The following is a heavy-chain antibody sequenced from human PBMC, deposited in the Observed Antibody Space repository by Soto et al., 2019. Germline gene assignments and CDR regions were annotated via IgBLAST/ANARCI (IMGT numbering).Heavy chain of an antibody. D-gene: IGHD6-6*01. CDR1: GGSISSGGYY. CDR2: IYYSGRT. V-gene: IGHV4-31*03. J-gene: IGHJ4*02. Sequence: QVQLQESGPGLVKPSQTLSLTCTVSGGSISSGGYYWSWIRQHPGKGLEWIGYIYYSGRTYYIPSLKSRVTISVDTSKNQFSLKLSSVTAADTAVYYCAAPRPPSEFDYWGQGTLVTVSS. CDR3: AAPRPPSEFDY.